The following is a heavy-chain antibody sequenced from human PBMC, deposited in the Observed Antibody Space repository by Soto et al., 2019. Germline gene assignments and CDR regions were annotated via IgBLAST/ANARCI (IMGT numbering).Heavy chain of an antibody. Sequence: EVQLVESGGGLIQPGGSLRLSCAVSGFTVSNNYMSWVRQAPGKGLEGVSVIYSGGYTAYGDSVKGRFTISRDNSKNTLYSQMNSPGAGVPAGFYCGTPPGGGGYWGQGTLVTVSS. D-gene: IGHD3-10*01. CDR2: IYSGGYT. CDR1: GFTVSNNY. CDR3: GTPPGGGGY. V-gene: IGHV3-53*01. J-gene: IGHJ4*02.